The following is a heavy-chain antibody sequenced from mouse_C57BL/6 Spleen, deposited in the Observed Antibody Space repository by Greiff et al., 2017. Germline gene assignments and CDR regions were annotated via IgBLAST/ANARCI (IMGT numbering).Heavy chain of an antibody. V-gene: IGHV3-1*01. CDR1: GYSITSGYD. CDR3: ARGWLLNWYFDV. Sequence: EVKLLESGPGMVKPSQSLSLTCTVTGYSITSGYDWHWIRHFPGNKLEWMGYISYSGSTNYNPSLKSRISITHDTSKNHFFLKLNSVTTEDTATYYCARGWLLNWYFDVWGTGTTVTVSS. D-gene: IGHD2-3*01. J-gene: IGHJ1*03. CDR2: ISYSGST.